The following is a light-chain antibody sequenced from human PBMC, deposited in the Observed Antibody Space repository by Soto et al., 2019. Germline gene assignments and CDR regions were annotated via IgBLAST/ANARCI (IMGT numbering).Light chain of an antibody. CDR3: MQALQTPVT. CDR2: LGS. V-gene: IGKV2-28*01. CDR1: QSLLHSNGYNY. J-gene: IGKJ3*01. Sequence: DIVMTQSPLSLPVTPGEPASISCRSSQSLLHSNGYNYLDWYLQKPGQSPQLLIYLGSNRASGVPDRFSGSVSGTDFTLKISRVEAEYVGVYYCMQALQTPVTFGPGTKVDIK.